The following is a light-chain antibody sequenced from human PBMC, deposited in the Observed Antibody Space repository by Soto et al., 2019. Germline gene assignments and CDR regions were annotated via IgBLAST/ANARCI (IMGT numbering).Light chain of an antibody. J-gene: IGKJ4*01. CDR1: QSISSY. CDR2: AAS. Sequence: DIQMTQSPSSLSASVGDRVTITCRASQSISSYLNWYQQKPGKAPKLLIYAASSLQSGVPSRFRGSGSGTDFTLTISSLQPEDFATYYCQQSYSTPPNFGGGTKVDIK. CDR3: QQSYSTPPN. V-gene: IGKV1-39*01.